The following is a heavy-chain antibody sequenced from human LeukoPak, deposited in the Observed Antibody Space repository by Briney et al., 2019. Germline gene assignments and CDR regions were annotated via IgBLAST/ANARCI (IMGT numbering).Heavy chain of an antibody. CDR2: INQYGSER. D-gene: IGHD2-15*01. V-gene: IGHV3-7*01. CDR1: GFTFSSHW. Sequence: GXSLRLSCAASGFTFSSHWMSWVRQAPGKGLEWVANINQYGSERNYVDSVKAPFTISRDNPKTSLYLQMNSLRAEDTAIYYCARDHVVDGLVFDYWGQGTLVTVSS. J-gene: IGHJ4*02. CDR3: ARDHVVDGLVFDY.